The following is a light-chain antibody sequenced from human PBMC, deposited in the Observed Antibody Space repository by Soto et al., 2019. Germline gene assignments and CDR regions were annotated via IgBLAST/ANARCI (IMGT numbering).Light chain of an antibody. V-gene: IGKV3-11*01. CDR1: QSVSTT. CDR2: DAS. CDR3: QQRSNWPPT. J-gene: IGKJ1*01. Sequence: IFITLSPATLSVSPGQRPSPSRRASQSVSTTVAWYHQKPGQAPRLLIDDASSRATGVPARFSGSGSGTDFTLTISSLEPEDFAVYYCQQRSNWPPTFGQGTKVDIK.